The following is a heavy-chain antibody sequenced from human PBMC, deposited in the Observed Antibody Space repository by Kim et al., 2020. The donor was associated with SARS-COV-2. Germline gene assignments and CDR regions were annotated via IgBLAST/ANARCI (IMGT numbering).Heavy chain of an antibody. Sequence: PSLKSRVTISVDTAKSQFSLKVSSVTAADTAVYYCARLQGDWLLLSWFDPWGQGTLVTVSS. CDR3: ARLQGDWLLLSWFDP. J-gene: IGHJ5*02. V-gene: IGHV4-39*01. D-gene: IGHD3-9*01.